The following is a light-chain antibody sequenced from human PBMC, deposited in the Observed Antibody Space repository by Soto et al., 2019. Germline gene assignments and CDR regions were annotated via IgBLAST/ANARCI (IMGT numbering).Light chain of an antibody. CDR1: SSDVGGYNY. CDR3: SSYAGSDNVV. Sequence: QSALTQPPSASGSPGQSVTISCAGTSSDVGGYNYVSWYQQHPGNAPKLMIYEVTKRPSGVPDRFSGSKSGNTASLTVSGLQAEDEAYYYCSSYAGSDNVVFGGGTKLTVL. V-gene: IGLV2-8*01. CDR2: EVT. J-gene: IGLJ2*01.